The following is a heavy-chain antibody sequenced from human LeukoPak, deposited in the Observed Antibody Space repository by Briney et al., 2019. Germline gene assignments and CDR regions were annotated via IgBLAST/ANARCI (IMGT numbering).Heavy chain of an antibody. D-gene: IGHD4-23*01. Sequence: GGSLRLSCAASGFVFSTHSMNWVRQAPGKGLEWVSWISSSSGDIYYADSVKGRFTISRDDAKNSLYLQMNNLRDEDTAVYYCVRDADGGNSWFDSWGQGTLVTVSS. V-gene: IGHV3-21*01. CDR2: ISSSSGDI. J-gene: IGHJ5*01. CDR1: GFVFSTHS. CDR3: VRDADGGNSWFDS.